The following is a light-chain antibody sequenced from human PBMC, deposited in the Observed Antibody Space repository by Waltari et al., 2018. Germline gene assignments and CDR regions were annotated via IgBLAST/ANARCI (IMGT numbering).Light chain of an antibody. CDR2: EVS. Sequence: QSALTQPPSASGSPGQSVTISCTGTRRHVCGYTAVSWYQHTPGQPPKLMIYEVSGRPSGVPDRFSGSKSGNTASLTVSGLQAEDEADYYCSSHGGSNNFYVFGSGTKVTVL. V-gene: IGLV2-8*01. CDR3: SSHGGSNNFYV. CDR1: RRHVCGYTA. J-gene: IGLJ1*01.